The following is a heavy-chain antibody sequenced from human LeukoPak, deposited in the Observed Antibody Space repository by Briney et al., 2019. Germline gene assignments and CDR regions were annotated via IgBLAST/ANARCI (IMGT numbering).Heavy chain of an antibody. D-gene: IGHD3-22*01. CDR3: ARHRGITMIAHLLGRRHGMDV. CDR2: IYYSGST. J-gene: IGHJ6*02. V-gene: IGHV4-59*08. Sequence: TSETLSLTCTVSGGSISSYYWSWIRQPPGKGLEWIGYIYYSGSTNYNPSLKSRVTISVDTSKNQFSLKLSSVTAADTAVYYCARHRGITMIAHLLGRRHGMDVWGQGTTVTVSS. CDR1: GGSISSYY.